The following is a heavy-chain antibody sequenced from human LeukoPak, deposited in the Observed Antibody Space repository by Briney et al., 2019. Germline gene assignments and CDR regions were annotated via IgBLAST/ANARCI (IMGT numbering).Heavy chain of an antibody. J-gene: IGHJ3*02. Sequence: QPGRSLRLSCAASGFTFSSYGMRWVGQAPGKGLEGVAVIWYDGSNKYYADSVKGRFTISRDNSKNTLYLQMNSLRAEDTAVYYCAKMTGYGNVNDAFDIWGQGTMVTVSS. CDR2: IWYDGSNK. CDR1: GFTFSSYG. CDR3: AKMTGYGNVNDAFDI. D-gene: IGHD4-17*01. V-gene: IGHV3-33*06.